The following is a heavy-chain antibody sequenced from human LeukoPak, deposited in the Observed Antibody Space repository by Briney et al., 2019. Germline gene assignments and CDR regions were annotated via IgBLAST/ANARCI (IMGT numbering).Heavy chain of an antibody. J-gene: IGHJ6*02. CDR1: GYSISSGYY. Sequence: SETLSLTCTVSGYSISSGYYWGWIRQPPGKGLEWIGYIYHSGSTYSNPSLKSRVTISVDRSKNQFSLKLSSVTAADTAVYYCARAKRGRDGYNFDDGMDVWGQGTTVTVSS. V-gene: IGHV4-38-2*02. CDR2: IYHSGST. CDR3: ARAKRGRDGYNFDDGMDV. D-gene: IGHD5-24*01.